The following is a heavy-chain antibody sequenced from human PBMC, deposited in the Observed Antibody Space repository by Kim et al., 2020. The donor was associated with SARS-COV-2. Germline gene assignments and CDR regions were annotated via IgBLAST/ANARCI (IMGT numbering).Heavy chain of an antibody. J-gene: IGHJ4*02. CDR2: IYYSGST. D-gene: IGHD4-17*01. CDR3: ARVTRATVVFDY. Sequence: SETLSLTCTVSGGSISSSSYYWGWIRQPPGKGLEWIGSIYYSGSTYYNPSLKSRVTISVDTSKNQFSLKLSSVTAADTAVYYCARVTRATVVFDYWGQGTLVTVSS. V-gene: IGHV4-39*07. CDR1: GGSISSSSYY.